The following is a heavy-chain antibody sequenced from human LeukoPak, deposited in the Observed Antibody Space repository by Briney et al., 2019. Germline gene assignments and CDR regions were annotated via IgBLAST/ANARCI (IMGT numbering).Heavy chain of an antibody. D-gene: IGHD2-8*01. V-gene: IGHV3-48*03. J-gene: IGHJ4*02. CDR1: GFIFSDYE. CDR3: ARGLMVYATHDF. Sequence: GGSLRLSCAASGFIFSDYEMNWVRQAPGKGLEWVSYISGSGTTKYYADSVKGRFSISRDNAKNSLYLQMNGLRAEETAVYYCARGLMVYATHDFWGQGTLVTVSS. CDR2: ISGSGTTK.